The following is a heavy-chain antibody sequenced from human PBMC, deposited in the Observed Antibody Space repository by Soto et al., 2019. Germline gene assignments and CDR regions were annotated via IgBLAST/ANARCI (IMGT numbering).Heavy chain of an antibody. CDR1: GFTFSDYY. Sequence: GGSLRLSCAASGFTFSDYYMSWIRQAPGKGLEWVSYISSSGSTIYYADSVKGRFTISRDNAKNSLYLQMNSLRAEDTAVYYCARDVEMATISFDYWGQGTLVTVSS. V-gene: IGHV3-11*01. J-gene: IGHJ4*02. D-gene: IGHD5-12*01. CDR2: ISSSGSTI. CDR3: ARDVEMATISFDY.